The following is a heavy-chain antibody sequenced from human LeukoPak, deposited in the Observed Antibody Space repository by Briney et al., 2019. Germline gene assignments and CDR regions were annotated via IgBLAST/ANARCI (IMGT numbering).Heavy chain of an antibody. CDR2: IYHSGST. D-gene: IGHD3-16*01. Sequence: PSQTLSLTCAVSGGSISSGGYYWSWIRQPPGKGLEWIGYIYHSGSTYYNPSLKSRVTISVDRSKNQFSLKLSSVTAADTAVYYWARDGGGGSQFASGGKGTLVTVSS. V-gene: IGHV4-30-2*01. CDR3: ARDGGGGSQFAS. J-gene: IGHJ4*02. CDR1: GGSISSGGYY.